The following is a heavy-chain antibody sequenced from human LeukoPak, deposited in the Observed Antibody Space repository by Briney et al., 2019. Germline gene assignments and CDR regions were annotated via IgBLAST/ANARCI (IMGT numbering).Heavy chain of an antibody. V-gene: IGHV4-34*01. D-gene: IGHD4-17*01. CDR3: ARATKTRNLFYGDDGGWFDP. CDR1: GGSFSGYY. CDR2: INHSGST. Sequence: SETLSLTCAVYGGSFSGYYWSWIRQPPGKGLEWIGEINHSGSTYYNPSLKSRVTISVDTSKNQFSLKLSSVTAADTAVYYCARATKTRNLFYGDDGGWFDPWGQGTLVTVSS. J-gene: IGHJ5*02.